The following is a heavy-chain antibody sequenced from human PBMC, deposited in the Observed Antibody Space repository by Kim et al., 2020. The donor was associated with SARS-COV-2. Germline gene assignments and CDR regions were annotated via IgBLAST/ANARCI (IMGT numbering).Heavy chain of an antibody. V-gene: IGHV1-2*06. D-gene: IGHD3-10*01. CDR2: ISPNSGDT. J-gene: IGHJ4*02. Sequence: ASVKVSCKASGYTFTGYYMHWVRQAPGQGLEWMGQISPNSGDTHYAQKFQGRVTMTRDTSISTAYMDVSSLSSDDTALYYCATYYYGSGSYLDFNYWGQGTLVTVSS. CDR1: GYTFTGYY. CDR3: ATYYYGSGSYLDFNY.